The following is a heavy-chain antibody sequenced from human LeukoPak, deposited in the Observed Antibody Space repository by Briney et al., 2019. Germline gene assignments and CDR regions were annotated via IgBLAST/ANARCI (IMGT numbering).Heavy chain of an antibody. J-gene: IGHJ4*02. CDR2: NSGSGGST. D-gene: IGHD1-1*01. CDR3: AKGNWRYFDY. CDR1: GITFSTYV. V-gene: IGHV3-23*01. Sequence: QPGGSLRLSCAASGITFSTYVMSWVRQAPGKGLEWVSANSGSGGSTCYADSVKGRFTISRDNSKNTLYLQMNSLGADDTAVYYCAKGNWRYFDYWGQGTLVSVSS.